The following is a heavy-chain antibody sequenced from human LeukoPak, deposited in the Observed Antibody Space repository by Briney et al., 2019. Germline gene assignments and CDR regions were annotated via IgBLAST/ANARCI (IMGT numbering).Heavy chain of an antibody. CDR3: ARDCNDPWYSSSWHYGMDV. Sequence: GGSLRLSCAASAFTFSRYWMSWVRQAPGKGLEWVANIKQDGSERYYVDSVKGRFTISRDNAKNSLYLQMNSLRAEDTAVYYCARDCNDPWYSSSWHYGMDVWGQGTTVTVSS. D-gene: IGHD6-13*01. V-gene: IGHV3-7*01. J-gene: IGHJ6*02. CDR2: IKQDGSER. CDR1: AFTFSRYW.